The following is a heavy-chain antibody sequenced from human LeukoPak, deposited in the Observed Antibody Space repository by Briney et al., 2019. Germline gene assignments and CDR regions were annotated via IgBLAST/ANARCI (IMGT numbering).Heavy chain of an antibody. CDR2: IKSKTDGGTT. CDR3: TTTRQRGY. V-gene: IGHV3-15*01. J-gene: IGHJ4*02. CDR1: AFTFSNAW. Sequence: PGGSLRLSCAASAFTFSNAWMSRVRQAPGKGLEWVGRIKSKTDGGTTDYAAPVKGRFTISRDDSKSTLYLQMNSLKTDDTAVYYCTTTRQRGYWGQRTLVTVSS.